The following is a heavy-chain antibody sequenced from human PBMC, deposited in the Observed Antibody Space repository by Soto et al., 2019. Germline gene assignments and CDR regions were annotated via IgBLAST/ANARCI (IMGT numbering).Heavy chain of an antibody. CDR2: ISSSSFSI. J-gene: IGHJ6*02. CDR1: GFTFSSYS. D-gene: IGHD6-6*01. CDR3: ARNESSNIYGMDV. V-gene: IGHV3-21*01. Sequence: GGSLRLSCAASGFTFSSYSMNWVRQAPGKGLEWVSSISSSSFSINYADSVKDRFSISRDNAQNSLHLQMNNLRAEDTAVYYCARNESSNIYGMDVWGQGTTVTVSS.